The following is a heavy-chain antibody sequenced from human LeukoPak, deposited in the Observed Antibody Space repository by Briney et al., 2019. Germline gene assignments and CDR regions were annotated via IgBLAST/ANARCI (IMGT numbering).Heavy chain of an antibody. V-gene: IGHV4-34*01. D-gene: IGHD6-13*01. Sequence: SETLSLTCAVYGGSFNDYYWNWIRQPPGKGLEWIGSIYYSGSTYYNPSLKSRVTISVDTSKNQFSLKLSSVTAADTAVYYCARDLYSSRTNDAFVIWGQGTMVTVSS. CDR1: GGSFNDYY. CDR3: ARDLYSSRTNDAFVI. CDR2: IYYSGST. J-gene: IGHJ3*02.